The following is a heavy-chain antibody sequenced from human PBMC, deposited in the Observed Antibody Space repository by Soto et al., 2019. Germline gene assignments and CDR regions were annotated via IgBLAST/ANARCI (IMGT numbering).Heavy chain of an antibody. J-gene: IGHJ4*02. CDR3: ARDGCYYDSSGYPGPVDY. V-gene: IGHV1-46*01. CDR2: INPSGGST. CDR1: GYTFTSYY. D-gene: IGHD3-22*01. Sequence: ASVKVSCKASGYTFTSYYMHWVRQAPGQGLEWMGIINPSGGSTSYAQKFQGRVTMTRDTSTSTVYMELSSLRSEDTAVYYCARDGCYYDSSGYPGPVDYRGQRTLVTGSS.